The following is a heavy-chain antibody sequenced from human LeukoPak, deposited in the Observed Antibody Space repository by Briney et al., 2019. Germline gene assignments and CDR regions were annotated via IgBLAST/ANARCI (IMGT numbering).Heavy chain of an antibody. J-gene: IGHJ3*02. D-gene: IGHD5-12*01. Sequence: GRSLRLSCAASGFTFDDYAMHWVRQAPGKGLEWVSGISWNSRSIGYADSVKGRFTISRDNAKNSLYLQMNSLRAEDTALYYCAKRGYAHAFDIWGQGTMVTVS. CDR2: ISWNSRSI. V-gene: IGHV3-9*01. CDR1: GFTFDDYA. CDR3: AKRGYAHAFDI.